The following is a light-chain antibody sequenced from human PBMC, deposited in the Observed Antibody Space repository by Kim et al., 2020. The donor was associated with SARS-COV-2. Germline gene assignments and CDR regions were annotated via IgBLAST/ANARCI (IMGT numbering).Light chain of an antibody. Sequence: QNATLASTGKSKNVGTQGTVWRQQHRGRPPKRITYGDNVQPSGISLRFSESRSGNSASLTNTGIQPEDDADYCCSAWGNSLSAWLFGSGTQLTVL. CDR2: GDN. CDR3: SAWGNSLSAWL. J-gene: IGLJ3*02. CDR1: SKNVGTQG. V-gene: IGLV10-54*04.